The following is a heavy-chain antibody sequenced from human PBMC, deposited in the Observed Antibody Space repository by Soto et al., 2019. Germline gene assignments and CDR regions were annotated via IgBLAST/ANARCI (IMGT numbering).Heavy chain of an antibody. CDR2: ITPNSGGT. CDR1: GYTFTGYY. V-gene: IGHV1-2*04. CDR3: ARDSRYCTNGVCYTGRVYYYYGMDV. J-gene: IGHJ6*02. D-gene: IGHD2-8*01. Sequence: ASVKVSCKASGYTFTGYYMHWVRQAPGQGLEWMGWITPNSGGTNYAQKFQGWVTMTRDTSISTAYMELSRLRSDDTAVYYCARDSRYCTNGVCYTGRVYYYYGMDVWGQGTTVTVSS.